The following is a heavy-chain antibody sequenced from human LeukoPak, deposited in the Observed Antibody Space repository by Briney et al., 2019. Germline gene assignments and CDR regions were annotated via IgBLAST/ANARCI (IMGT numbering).Heavy chain of an antibody. D-gene: IGHD1-26*01. V-gene: IGHV3-23*01. Sequence: GGSLRLSCAASGFTFTDYAMTWVRQAPGKGLEWVSSISASGVMTYYADSVKGRFTVSRDNSKNSLYLQMSSLTAADTAVYYCAKDRSIGTYYTFDHWGQGTLVTVSS. J-gene: IGHJ4*02. CDR1: GFTFTDYA. CDR3: AKDRSIGTYYTFDH. CDR2: ISASGVMT.